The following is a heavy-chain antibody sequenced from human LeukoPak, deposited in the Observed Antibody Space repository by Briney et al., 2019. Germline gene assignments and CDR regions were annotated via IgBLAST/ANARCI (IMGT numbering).Heavy chain of an antibody. V-gene: IGHV3-23*01. D-gene: IGHD3-16*01. CDR1: GFSFSSYA. CDR3: AKETNSWGRFDF. Sequence: GGSLRLSCAASGFSFSSYAMTWVRQAPGKGLEWVSAISGSGGSTYYADSVKGRFTISRDNSRNTLHLQMNSLRAEDTAVYYCAKETNSWGRFDFWGQGTLVTVSS. J-gene: IGHJ4*02. CDR2: ISGSGGST.